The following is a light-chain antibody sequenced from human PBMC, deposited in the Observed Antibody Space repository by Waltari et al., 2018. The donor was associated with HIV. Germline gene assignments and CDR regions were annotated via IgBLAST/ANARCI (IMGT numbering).Light chain of an antibody. CDR2: KDT. CDR3: QSGDNKLTSVF. V-gene: IGLV3-25*03. J-gene: IGLJ2*01. CDR1: ALPTQY. Sequence: SSELTQPPSVSVSPGQTVRITCSGDALPTQYTSWYQQTPGQPPVLVMYKDTQRSSGTPERFSGSSSGTTVTLTITAVRAEDEAYYYCQSGDNKLTSVFFGGGTRLTVL.